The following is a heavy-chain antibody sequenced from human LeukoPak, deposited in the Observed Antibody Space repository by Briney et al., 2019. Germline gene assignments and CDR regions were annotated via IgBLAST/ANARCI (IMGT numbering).Heavy chain of an antibody. CDR2: IYHSGST. CDR3: ARHGSGPLDY. Sequence: SETLSLTCAVSGYSISSGYYWGWIRQLPGKGLEWIGSIYHSGSTYYNPSLKSRVTISVDTSKNQFSLKLSSVTAADTAVYYCARHGSGPLDYWGQGTLVTVSS. CDR1: GYSISSGYY. J-gene: IGHJ4*02. V-gene: IGHV4-38-2*01.